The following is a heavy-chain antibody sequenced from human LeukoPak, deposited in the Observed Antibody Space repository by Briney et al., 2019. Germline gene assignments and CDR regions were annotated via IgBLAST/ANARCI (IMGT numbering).Heavy chain of an antibody. Sequence: PGGSLRLSCAASGFTFSSYAMSWVCQAPGKGLEWVSYISGRGNTIYYADSVKGRFTISRDNAKNSLYLQMNSLRAEDTAVYYCARGPPLDDYGDLTRPYYYYYYYMDVWGKGTTVTVSS. CDR3: ARGPPLDDYGDLTRPYYYYYYYMDV. V-gene: IGHV3-48*04. CDR2: ISGRGNTI. CDR1: GFTFSSYA. D-gene: IGHD4-17*01. J-gene: IGHJ6*03.